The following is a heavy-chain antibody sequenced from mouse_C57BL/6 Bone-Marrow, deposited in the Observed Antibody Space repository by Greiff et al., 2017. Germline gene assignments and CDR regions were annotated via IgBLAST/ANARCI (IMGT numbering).Heavy chain of an antibody. Sequence: VQLVESGPGLVAPSQSLSITCTVSGFSLTSYGVHWVRQPPGKGLEWLVVIWSDGSTTYNSALKSRLSISKDNSKSQVFLKMNSLQTDDTAMYYCARHNSNYVDYAMDYWGQGTSVTVSS. CDR3: ARHNSNYVDYAMDY. CDR2: IWSDGST. V-gene: IGHV2-6-1*01. D-gene: IGHD2-5*01. J-gene: IGHJ4*01. CDR1: GFSLTSYG.